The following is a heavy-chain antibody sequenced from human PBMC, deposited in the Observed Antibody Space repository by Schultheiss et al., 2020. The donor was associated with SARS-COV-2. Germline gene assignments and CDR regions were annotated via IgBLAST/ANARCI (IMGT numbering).Heavy chain of an antibody. J-gene: IGHJ5*01. Sequence: SQTLSLTCSVSGDSITTSYWSWFRQPPGKGLEWIGYIHYSGSTKYNPSLKSRVTISVDTSKNQFSLKLSSVTAADTAVYYCARGITMFCVVIMGSDWFDSWGQGTMV. CDR2: IHYSGST. V-gene: IGHV4-59*01. CDR3: ARGITMFCVVIMGSDWFDS. CDR1: GDSITTSY. D-gene: IGHD3-3*01.